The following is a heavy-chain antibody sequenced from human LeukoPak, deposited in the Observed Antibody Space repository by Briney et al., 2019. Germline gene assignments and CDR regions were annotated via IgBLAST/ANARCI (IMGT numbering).Heavy chain of an antibody. V-gene: IGHV3-23*01. CDR1: AFTFSNFD. Sequence: KPGGSLRLSCAASAFTFSNFDMHWVRQAPGKGLEWVSVISDNGGSTYYTDSVKGRFTISRDNSKNTLYLQMNSLRAEDTAVYYCAKARYSSSWYGDYWGQGTLVTVSS. CDR2: ISDNGGST. CDR3: AKARYSSSWYGDY. J-gene: IGHJ4*02. D-gene: IGHD6-13*01.